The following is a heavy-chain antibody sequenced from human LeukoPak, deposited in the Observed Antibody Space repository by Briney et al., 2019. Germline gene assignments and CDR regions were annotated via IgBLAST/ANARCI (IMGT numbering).Heavy chain of an antibody. D-gene: IGHD6-25*01. CDR2: ISSSNSYI. J-gene: IGHJ4*02. CDR1: GFTFSSYS. CDR3: ARGPGIAAYYFDY. Sequence: PGGSLRLSCAASGFTFSSYSMNWVRQAPGKGLEWVSSISSSNSYIYYADSVKGRFTISRDNAKNSLYLQMNSLRAEDTAVYYCARGPGIAAYYFDYWGQGTLVTVSS. V-gene: IGHV3-21*01.